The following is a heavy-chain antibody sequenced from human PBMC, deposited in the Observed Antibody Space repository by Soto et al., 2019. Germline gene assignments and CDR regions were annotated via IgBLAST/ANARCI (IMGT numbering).Heavy chain of an antibody. CDR1: GFTFSSYA. D-gene: IGHD3-16*01. CDR2: ISGSGGST. CDR3: AKARGGSYSNYYYGMDV. J-gene: IGHJ6*02. Sequence: PGGSLRLSCAASGFTFSSYAMSWVRQAPGKGLEWVSAISGSGGSTYYADSVKGRFTISRDNSKNTLYLQMNSLRAEDTAVYYCAKARGGSYSNYYYGMDVWGQGTTVTVSS. V-gene: IGHV3-23*01.